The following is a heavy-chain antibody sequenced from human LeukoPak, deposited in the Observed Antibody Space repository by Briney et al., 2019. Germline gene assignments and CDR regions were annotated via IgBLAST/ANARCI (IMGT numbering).Heavy chain of an antibody. CDR2: MNPNSGNT. CDR1: GYTFTSYD. Sequence: ASVKVSCKASGYTFTSYDINWVRQATGQGLEWMGWMNPNSGNTGYAQKFQGRVTMTRNTSISTAYMELSSLRSEDTAVYYCARREISGSYHHSDFDYWGQGTLVTVSS. D-gene: IGHD1-26*01. V-gene: IGHV1-8*01. J-gene: IGHJ4*02. CDR3: ARREISGSYHHSDFDY.